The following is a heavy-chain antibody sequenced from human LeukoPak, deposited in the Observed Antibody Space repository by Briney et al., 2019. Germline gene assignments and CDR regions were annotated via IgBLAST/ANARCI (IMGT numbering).Heavy chain of an antibody. Sequence: ASVKVSCKVSGYTLTELSMFWVRQAPGKGLEWMGSFDPEDGKTVYAQKFQGRVTMTEDTSTDTAYMELSSLRSEDTAVYYCATGYLVTACFMELRGQGTTVTVSS. CDR3: ATGYLVTACFMEL. D-gene: IGHD2-2*01. V-gene: IGHV1-24*01. J-gene: IGHJ6*02. CDR2: FDPEDGKT. CDR1: GYTLTELS.